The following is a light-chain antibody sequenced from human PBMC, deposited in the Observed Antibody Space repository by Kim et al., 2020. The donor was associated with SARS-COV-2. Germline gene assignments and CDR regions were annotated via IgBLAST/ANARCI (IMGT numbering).Light chain of an antibody. V-gene: IGLV3-1*01. CDR1: LGDKY. CDR2: QDT. J-gene: IGLJ3*02. CDR3: QAWDNTWV. Sequence: LGDKYSSWYQQQPGQAPVLVIYQDTKRPSGIPERFAGSNSGNTATLTISGARAMDEADYYCQAWDNTWVFGGGTQLTVL.